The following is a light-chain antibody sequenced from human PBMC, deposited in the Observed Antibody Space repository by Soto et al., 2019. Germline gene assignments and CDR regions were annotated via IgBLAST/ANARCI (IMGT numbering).Light chain of an antibody. J-gene: IGLJ1*01. Sequence: QSALPQPASVSGSPGQSITISCTGTSSDVGGSNYVSWYQQHPGKAPKLMIYDVSNRPSGVSNRFSGYKSGNTASLTISGLQAEDEADYYCGSYSSSSTLYVFGTGTKLTVL. CDR2: DVS. CDR1: SSDVGGSNY. V-gene: IGLV2-14*03. CDR3: GSYSSSSTLYV.